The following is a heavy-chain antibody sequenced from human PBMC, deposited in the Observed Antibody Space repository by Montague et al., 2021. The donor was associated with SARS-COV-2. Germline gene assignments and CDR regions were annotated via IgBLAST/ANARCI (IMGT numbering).Heavy chain of an antibody. Sequence: SLRLSCAASGFTFSSYWMSWVRQTPGKGLEWVANIEPDGGEKHYVDSVKGRFTISRDNAKNSLNLQMDSLRAEDTALYYYARDSRIVGATGGMDVWGQGTTVIVSS. CDR2: IEPDGGEK. J-gene: IGHJ6*02. CDR1: GFTFSSYW. D-gene: IGHD1-26*01. V-gene: IGHV3-7*03. CDR3: ARDSRIVGATGGMDV.